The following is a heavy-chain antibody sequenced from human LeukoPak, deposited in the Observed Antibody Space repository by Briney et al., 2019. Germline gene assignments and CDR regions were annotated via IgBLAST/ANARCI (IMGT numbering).Heavy chain of an antibody. CDR3: ARGSYDSSGYSYYYYGMDV. Sequence: SGTLSLTCAVSGVSISSSNWWSWVRQPPGKGLEWIGEIYHSGSTNYNPSLKSRVTISVDKSKNQFSLKLSSVTAADTAVYYCARGSYDSSGYSYYYYGMDVWGQGTTVTVSS. CDR2: IYHSGST. V-gene: IGHV4-4*02. CDR1: GVSISSSNW. D-gene: IGHD3-22*01. J-gene: IGHJ6*02.